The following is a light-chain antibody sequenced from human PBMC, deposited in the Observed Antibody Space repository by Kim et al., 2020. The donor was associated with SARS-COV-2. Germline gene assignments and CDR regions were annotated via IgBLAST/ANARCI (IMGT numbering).Light chain of an antibody. V-gene: IGKV3-20*01. Sequence: EVVLTQSPGTLSLSLGERATLSCRASQSLTNTYLAWYQQRPGRAPRLLIYGASHRATGIPDRFSGGGSGTDFTLTISRLEPEDFVVYFCQQFGSLPWTFGRGTKVDIK. CDR1: QSLTNTY. CDR3: QQFGSLPWT. CDR2: GAS. J-gene: IGKJ1*01.